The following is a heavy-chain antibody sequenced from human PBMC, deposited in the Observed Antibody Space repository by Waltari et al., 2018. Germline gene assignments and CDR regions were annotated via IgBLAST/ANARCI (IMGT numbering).Heavy chain of an antibody. CDR1: GFTLSSSW. D-gene: IGHD6-13*01. V-gene: IGHV3-74*01. CDR2: INTDGSTT. J-gene: IGHJ1*01. CDR3: VIGAQHVSNWYASEYFQH. Sequence: EVQLVESGGGLVQPGGSLRLYCAAYGFTLSSSWMHWVRQAPGKGLVWVSDINTDGSTTNYADSVKGRFTISRDNAKNTLYLQMDSLRAEETAVYYCVIGAQHVSNWYASEYFQHWGQGTLVTVSS.